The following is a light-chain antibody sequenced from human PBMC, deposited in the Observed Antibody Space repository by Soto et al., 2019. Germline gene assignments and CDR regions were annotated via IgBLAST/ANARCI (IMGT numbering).Light chain of an antibody. Sequence: SALTQPASLSGSPGQSITISCTGTSSDVGGYNYVSWYQQHPDKVPKLMIYDVSNRPPGVSNRFSGSKSGNTASLTISGLQAEDEADYHCSSYTSISTLVFGTGTKVTVL. J-gene: IGLJ1*01. CDR2: DVS. V-gene: IGLV2-14*01. CDR3: SSYTSISTLV. CDR1: SSDVGGYNY.